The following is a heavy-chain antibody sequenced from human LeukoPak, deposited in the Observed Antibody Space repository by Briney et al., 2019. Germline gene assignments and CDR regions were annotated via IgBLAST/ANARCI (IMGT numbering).Heavy chain of an antibody. V-gene: IGHV3-49*03. CDR2: IRSKAYGGTT. J-gene: IGHJ4*02. CDR1: GFTFDDYA. CDR3: TSFYSSGWYTGVHFDY. D-gene: IGHD6-19*01. Sequence: GGSLRLSCTASGFTFDDYAMSWFRQAPGKGLEWVGFIRSKAYGGTTEYAASVKGRFTISRDDSKSIAYLQMNSLKTEDTAVYYCTSFYSSGWYTGVHFDYWGQGTLVTVSS.